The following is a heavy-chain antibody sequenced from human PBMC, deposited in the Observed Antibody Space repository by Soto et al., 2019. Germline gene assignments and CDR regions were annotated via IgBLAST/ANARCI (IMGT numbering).Heavy chain of an antibody. CDR2: ISGSGGST. J-gene: IGHJ6*02. D-gene: IGHD3-9*01. CDR3: AKGIRAHYDILTGPQTHTYYYYGMDV. CDR1: GFTFSSYA. Sequence: PGGSLRLSCAASGFTFSSYAMSWVRQAPGKGLEWVSAISGSGGSTYYADSVKGRFTISRDNSKNTLYLQMNSLRAEDTAVYYCAKGIRAHYDILTGPQTHTYYYYGMDVWGQGTTVTVSS. V-gene: IGHV3-23*01.